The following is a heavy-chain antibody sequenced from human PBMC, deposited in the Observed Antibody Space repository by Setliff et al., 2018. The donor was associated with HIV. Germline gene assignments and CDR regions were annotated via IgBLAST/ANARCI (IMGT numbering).Heavy chain of an antibody. D-gene: IGHD3-22*01. Sequence: GGSLRLSCSASGFPFSSYALTWVRQAPGKGLEWVSSIGGDVGGTHYASSVKGRFTISRDNSKNTLYLQMNSLRAEDTAVYYCAKGGGNYYNNSVQSYYFDFWGQGTLVTVSS. J-gene: IGHJ4*02. CDR2: IGGDVGGT. V-gene: IGHV3-23*01. CDR3: AKGGGNYYNNSVQSYYFDF. CDR1: GFPFSSYA.